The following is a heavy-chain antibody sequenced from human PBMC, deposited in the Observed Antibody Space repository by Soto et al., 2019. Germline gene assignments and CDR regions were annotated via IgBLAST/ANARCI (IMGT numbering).Heavy chain of an antibody. J-gene: IGHJ6*02. CDR1: GFTFSSYA. V-gene: IGHV3-64*02. Sequence: PGGSLRLSCAASGFTFSSYAMHWVRQAPGKGLEYVSAISSNGGSTYYADSVKGRLTISRDNSKNTLYLQMGSLRAEDMAVYYCARAQSGGVVGRDYYGMDVWGQGTTVTVSS. CDR2: ISSNGGST. D-gene: IGHD2-15*01. CDR3: ARAQSGGVVGRDYYGMDV.